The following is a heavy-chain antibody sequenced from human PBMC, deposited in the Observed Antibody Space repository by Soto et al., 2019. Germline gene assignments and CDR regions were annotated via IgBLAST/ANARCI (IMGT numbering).Heavy chain of an antibody. CDR2: ISWIGGSV. Sequence: EVQLVESGGGLVQPGRSLRLSCAASGFTFDDYAMHWVRQAPGKGLERVSGISWIGGSVGYADSVKGRFTISRDNAKISRDLQMDSLGTEDTALYYCAKEGFCSSNTCYKGLDYYYYYMDVWGKGTTVTVSS. CDR1: GFTFDDYA. CDR3: AKEGFCSSNTCYKGLDYYYYYMDV. V-gene: IGHV3-9*01. D-gene: IGHD2-2*02. J-gene: IGHJ6*03.